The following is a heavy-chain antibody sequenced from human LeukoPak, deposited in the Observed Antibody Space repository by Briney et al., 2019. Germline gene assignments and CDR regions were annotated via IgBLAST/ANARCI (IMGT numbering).Heavy chain of an antibody. CDR2: IYTSGST. CDR3: ARGGSYCSSTSCYLDY. J-gene: IGHJ4*02. CDR1: GGSFSGYY. D-gene: IGHD2-2*01. Sequence: SETLSLTCAVYGGSFSGYYWSWIRQPAGKGLEWIGRIYTSGSTNYNPSLKSRVTMSVDTSKNQFSLKLSSVTAADTAVYYCARGGSYCSSTSCYLDYWGQGTLVTVSS. V-gene: IGHV4-59*10.